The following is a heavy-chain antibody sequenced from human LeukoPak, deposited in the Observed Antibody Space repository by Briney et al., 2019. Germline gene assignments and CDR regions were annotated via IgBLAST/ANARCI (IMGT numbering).Heavy chain of an antibody. Sequence: GGSLRLSCAASGFTFSSYAMTWVRQAPGKGREWVSTLSGSGSNTYYADSVKGRFSISRDNSQSTLYLQMNSLRAEDTAVYYCAKFRAAAGPRDFDYWGQGTLVTVSS. V-gene: IGHV3-23*01. D-gene: IGHD6-13*01. CDR3: AKFRAAAGPRDFDY. CDR1: GFTFSSYA. J-gene: IGHJ4*02. CDR2: LSGSGSNT.